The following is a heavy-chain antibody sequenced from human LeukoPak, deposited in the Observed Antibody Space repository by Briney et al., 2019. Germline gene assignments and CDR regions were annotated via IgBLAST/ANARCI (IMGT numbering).Heavy chain of an antibody. J-gene: IGHJ4*02. CDR1: GFRFDDFA. V-gene: IGHV3-9*01. CDR3: AKDMMAVAGNEGYDY. CDR2: IGWNGGFI. D-gene: IGHD6-19*01. Sequence: SLRLSCATSGFRFDDFAMHWVRQAPGKGLGWVSGIGWNGGFIAYADSVKGRFTISRDSAKKSVYLQMNSLRVEDTAHYYCAKDMMAVAGNEGYDYWGQGTLVTVSS.